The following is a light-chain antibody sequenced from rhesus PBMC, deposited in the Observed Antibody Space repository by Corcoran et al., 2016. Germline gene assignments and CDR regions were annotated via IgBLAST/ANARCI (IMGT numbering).Light chain of an antibody. Sequence: DIQMSQSPSSLSASVGDRGTIICRPSQGIISYLNWYQQKPGKAPKPLIHYANSLASGVPSRFSGSGSGTEVTLPISCLQPEYVATYYFQQCYSNPYSFGQGTKVGIK. CDR3: QQCYSNPYS. CDR1: QGIISY. J-gene: IGKJ2*01. V-gene: IGKV1-32*02. CDR2: YAN.